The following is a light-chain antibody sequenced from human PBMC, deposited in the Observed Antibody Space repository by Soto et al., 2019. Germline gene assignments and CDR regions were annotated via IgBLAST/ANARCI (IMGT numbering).Light chain of an antibody. CDR1: QDISKY. CDR2: DAS. CDR3: QDYDNVPALT. Sequence: DIQMTQSPSSLSASVGDRVTITCQASQDISKYLNWYQQKPGKAPNLLIYDASHLEAGVPSRFTGSGSGTDFTLTISNLQPEDIATYYCQDYDNVPALTFGGGTKVEIK. J-gene: IGKJ4*01. V-gene: IGKV1-33*01.